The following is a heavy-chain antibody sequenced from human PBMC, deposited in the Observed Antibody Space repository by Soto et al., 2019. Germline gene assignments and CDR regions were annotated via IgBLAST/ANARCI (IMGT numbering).Heavy chain of an antibody. J-gene: IGHJ6*02. Sequence: ASVKVSCKASGYTFTSYGISWVRQAPGQGLEWMGWISAYNGNTNYAQKLQGRVTMTTDTSTGTAYMELRSLRSDDTAVYYCARDGENIVVVVAASDYYGMDVWGQGTTVTVSS. CDR1: GYTFTSYG. D-gene: IGHD2-15*01. V-gene: IGHV1-18*04. CDR2: ISAYNGNT. CDR3: ARDGENIVVVVAASDYYGMDV.